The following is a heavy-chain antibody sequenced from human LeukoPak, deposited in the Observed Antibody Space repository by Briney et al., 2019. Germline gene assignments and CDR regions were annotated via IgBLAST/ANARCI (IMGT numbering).Heavy chain of an antibody. J-gene: IGHJ3*02. CDR2: IYYTGRT. Sequence: PSQTLTLTCTVSGGSISSGGYYWSWIRHHPGKGLEWLGNIYYTGRTYYNLSLKSRLTISVETSKSQFSLKLSSLTAADTAVYYCARASSALRNDAFHIWGQGTKVTVSS. D-gene: IGHD3-16*01. V-gene: IGHV4-31*03. CDR3: ARASSALRNDAFHI. CDR1: GGSISSGGYY.